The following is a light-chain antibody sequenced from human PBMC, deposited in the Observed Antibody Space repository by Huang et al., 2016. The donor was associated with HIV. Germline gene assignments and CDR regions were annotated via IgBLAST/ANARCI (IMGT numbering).Light chain of an antibody. CDR1: QSLRHRNGLNY. Sequence: DAVMTQSPLSLPVTPGEPASISCRSSQSLRHRNGLNYLDWYLQKPGQSPPLLFHLGSCRASGFPDRFSGCGSGTDFSLNISRVEAEDAGIYYCMEALQAPYTFGQGTKLEI. V-gene: IGKV2-28*01. CDR2: LGS. CDR3: MEALQAPYT. J-gene: IGKJ2*01.